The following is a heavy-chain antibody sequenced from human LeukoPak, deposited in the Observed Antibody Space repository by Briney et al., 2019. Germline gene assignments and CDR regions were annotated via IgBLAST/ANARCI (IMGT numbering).Heavy chain of an antibody. CDR1: GFTFSSYA. CDR2: ISGSGGST. J-gene: IGHJ4*02. CDR3: AKAGGPSPLYYFDY. Sequence: AGGSLSLSCAGSGFTFSSYAMGWVRHAPGEGLEWGSDISGSGGSTYYPDPVKGRFTISRDNSKNTLYLQMNSLRAEDTAVYYCAKAGGPSPLYYFDYWGQGTLVTVSS. V-gene: IGHV3-23*01. D-gene: IGHD3-16*01.